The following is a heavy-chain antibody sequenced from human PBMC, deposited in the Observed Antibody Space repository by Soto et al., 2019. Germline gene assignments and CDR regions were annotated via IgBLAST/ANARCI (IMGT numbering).Heavy chain of an antibody. D-gene: IGHD3-16*01. CDR3: ARGRFRRTWFDP. CDR2: MNPDSGNT. J-gene: IGHJ5*02. V-gene: IGHV1-8*01. Sequence: QVQLVQSGAAVKKPGASVKVSCKASGYTFTNYDIHWVRQATGQGLEWMGWMNPDSGNTGQSKQFQGRVTMTRDTSISTAYMEMSSLRSEDTAVYYCARGRFRRTWFDPWGQGTLVTVSS. CDR1: GYTFTNYD.